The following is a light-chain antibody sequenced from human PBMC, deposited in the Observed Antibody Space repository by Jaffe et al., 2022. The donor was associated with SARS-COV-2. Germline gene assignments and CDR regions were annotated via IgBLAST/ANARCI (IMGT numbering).Light chain of an antibody. CDR3: AAWDDRLNGWV. CDR2: SNN. CDR1: SSNIGSKA. J-gene: IGLJ3*02. Sequence: QSVLTQPPSASGTPGQRVTISCSGSSSNIGSKAVAWYQQLPGTAPKPLIYSNNQRPSGVPDRFSGSKSGTSVSLAISGLQSEDEADYYCAAWDDRLNGWVFGGGTKLTV. V-gene: IGLV1-44*01.